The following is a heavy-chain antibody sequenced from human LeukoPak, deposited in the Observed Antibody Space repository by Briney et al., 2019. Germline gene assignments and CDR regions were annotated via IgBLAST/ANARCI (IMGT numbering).Heavy chain of an antibody. V-gene: IGHV3-15*01. CDR2: IKSKTDGGTT. CDR1: GFTFSNAW. Sequence: PGGSLRLSCAASGFTFSNAWMSWVRQAPGKGLEWVGRIKSKTDGGTTDYAAPVKGRFTISRDDSKNTLYLQMNSLKTEDTAVYYCARDYSTVTTFFDYWGQGTLVTVSS. D-gene: IGHD4-17*01. J-gene: IGHJ4*02. CDR3: ARDYSTVTTFFDY.